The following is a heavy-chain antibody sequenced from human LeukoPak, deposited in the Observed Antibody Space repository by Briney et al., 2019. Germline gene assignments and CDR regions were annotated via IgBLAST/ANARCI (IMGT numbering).Heavy chain of an antibody. V-gene: IGHV4-59*11. CDR1: GGSISSHY. CDR3: ASIFDGRAFDI. D-gene: IGHD2-21*01. CDR2: IYYSGST. J-gene: IGHJ3*02. Sequence: SETLSLTCTVSGGSISSHYWSWTRQPPGKGLEWIGYIYYSGSTNYNPSLKSRVTISVDTSKNQFSLKLSSMTAADTAVYYCASIFDGRAFDIWGQGTMVTVSS.